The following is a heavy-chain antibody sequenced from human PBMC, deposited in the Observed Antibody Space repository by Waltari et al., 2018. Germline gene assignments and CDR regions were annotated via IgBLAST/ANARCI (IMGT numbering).Heavy chain of an antibody. Sequence: QLQLQESGPGLVKPSATLSLTCTVSGGSISSSSYYWGWIRQPPGKGLEWIGSIYYSGSTYYNPSLKSRVTISVDTSKNQFSLKLSSVTAADTAVYYCARRKTYYDFWSGYGNWFDPWGQGTLVTVSS. D-gene: IGHD3-3*01. CDR3: ARRKTYYDFWSGYGNWFDP. J-gene: IGHJ5*02. CDR2: IYYSGST. CDR1: GGSISSSSYY. V-gene: IGHV4-39*01.